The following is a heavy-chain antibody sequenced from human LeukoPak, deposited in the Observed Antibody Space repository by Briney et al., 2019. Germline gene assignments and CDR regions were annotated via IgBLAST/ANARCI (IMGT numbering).Heavy chain of an antibody. CDR3: ARQDYAFWSGYNRFDY. CDR2: INPNGGET. Sequence: GASVKVSCKASGYTFTDSYIHCVRQAPGQGLEWIVWINPNGGETIYAQKLQGRVTMTRDTSISTAYMELSRLRSDDTAVYYCARQDYAFWSGYNRFDYWGQGTLVTVSS. D-gene: IGHD3-3*01. V-gene: IGHV1-2*02. CDR1: GYTFTDSY. J-gene: IGHJ4*02.